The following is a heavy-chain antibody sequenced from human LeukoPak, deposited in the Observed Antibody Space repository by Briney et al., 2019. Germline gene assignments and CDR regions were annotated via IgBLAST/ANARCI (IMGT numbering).Heavy chain of an antibody. CDR2: MYYSGST. CDR1: GGSISSISYY. J-gene: IGHJ4*02. Sequence: SSETLSLTCTVSGGSISSISYYWGWIRQPPGKGLEWIVSMYYSGSTYNNPSLKSRVTISVDTSKNQFSLKLSSVTAADTAVYYCARATRAARHFDYWGQGTLVTVSS. V-gene: IGHV4-39*07. CDR3: ARATRAARHFDY. D-gene: IGHD6-6*01.